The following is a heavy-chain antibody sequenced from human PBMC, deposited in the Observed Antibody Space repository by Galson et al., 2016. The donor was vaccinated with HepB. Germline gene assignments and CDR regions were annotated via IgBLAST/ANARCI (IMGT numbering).Heavy chain of an antibody. CDR1: GFSLNTAGMC. D-gene: IGHD3-3*01. Sequence: PALVKPTQTLTLPCTFTGFSLNTAGMCLTWIRQPPGKALEWLALINWDDEKFYSTSLKTRLTISKDTSKNQVFLTMTNIDPVDTATYYCARGELGVISHLDHWGHGILVTVSS. CDR3: ARGELGVISHLDH. J-gene: IGHJ5*02. V-gene: IGHV2-70*13. CDR2: INWDDEK.